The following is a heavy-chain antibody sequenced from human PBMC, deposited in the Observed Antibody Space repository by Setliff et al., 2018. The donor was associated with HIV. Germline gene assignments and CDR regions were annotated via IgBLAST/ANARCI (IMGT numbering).Heavy chain of an antibody. D-gene: IGHD3-22*01. Sequence: SETLSLTCAVSGYSISSGYYWGWIRQPPGKGLEWIGRIYTSGSTNYNPSLKGRVTMSVDTSKNQFSLKLSSVTAADSAVYYCVREAKVIVTTERAFDMWGQGTLVTVSS. J-gene: IGHJ3*02. CDR3: VREAKVIVTTERAFDM. V-gene: IGHV4-38-2*02. CDR2: IYTSGST. CDR1: GYSISSGYY.